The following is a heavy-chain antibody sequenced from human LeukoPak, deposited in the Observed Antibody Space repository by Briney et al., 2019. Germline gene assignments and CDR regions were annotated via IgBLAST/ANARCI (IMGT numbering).Heavy chain of an antibody. Sequence: GASVKVSCKASGYTFTSYDINWVRQATGQGLEWMGWMNPNSGNTGYAQKFQGRVTITRNTSISTAYMELSSLRSEDTAVYYCARGVRITMVRLRGRGDQYYYYYMDVWGKGTTVTVSS. J-gene: IGHJ6*03. D-gene: IGHD3-10*01. V-gene: IGHV1-8*03. CDR1: GYTFTSYD. CDR2: MNPNSGNT. CDR3: ARGVRITMVRLRGRGDQYYYYYMDV.